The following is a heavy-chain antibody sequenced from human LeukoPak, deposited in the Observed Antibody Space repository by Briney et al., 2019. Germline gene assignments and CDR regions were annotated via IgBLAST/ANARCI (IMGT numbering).Heavy chain of an antibody. CDR3: ARDKVSSSWPDAFDI. Sequence: GGSLRLSCAASGFTVSSNYMSWVRQAPGKGLEWVSVIYSGGSTYYADSVKGRFTISRDNSKNTLYLQMNSLRAEDTAVYYCARDKVSSSWPDAFDIWGQGTMVTVSS. CDR2: IYSGGST. J-gene: IGHJ3*02. V-gene: IGHV3-66*01. CDR1: GFTVSSNY. D-gene: IGHD6-13*01.